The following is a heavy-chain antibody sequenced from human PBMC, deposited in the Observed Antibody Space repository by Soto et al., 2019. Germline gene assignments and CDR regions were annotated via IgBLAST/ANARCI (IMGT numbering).Heavy chain of an antibody. CDR2: ISYDGSNK. CDR1: GFTFSSYG. J-gene: IGHJ6*03. D-gene: IGHD2-15*01. V-gene: IGHV3-30*18. Sequence: QVQLVESGGGVVQPGRSLRLSCAASGFTFSSYGMHWVRQAPGKGLEWVAVISYDGSNKYYADSVKGRFTISRDNSKNTLYLQMNSLRAEVTAVYYCAKGSDRSHYYYYYMDVWGKGTTVTVSS. CDR3: AKGSDRSHYYYYYMDV.